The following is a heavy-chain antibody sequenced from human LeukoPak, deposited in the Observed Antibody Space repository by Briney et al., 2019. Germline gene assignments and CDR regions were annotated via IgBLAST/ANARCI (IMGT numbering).Heavy chain of an antibody. V-gene: IGHV3-23*01. Sequence: GGSLRLSCAASGFTFSNYAMSWVRQAPGKGLEWVSTISGSGDSTYYADSVKGRFTISRDNSKNTLYLQMNSLRAEDTAVYYCAKTQISSGTDYWGQGTLVTVSS. CDR2: ISGSGDST. J-gene: IGHJ4*02. D-gene: IGHD6-19*01. CDR1: GFTFSNYA. CDR3: AKTQISSGTDY.